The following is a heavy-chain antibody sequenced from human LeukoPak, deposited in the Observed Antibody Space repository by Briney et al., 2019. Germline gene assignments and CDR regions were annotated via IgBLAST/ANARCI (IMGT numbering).Heavy chain of an antibody. Sequence: GESLKISCKASGYTFTSYGITWVRQAPGQGLEWMGWINTNNGNTNYPQEFQGRVTITTDTSTSTAYMELRSLRSDDTAVYYCARRIPSSSWFWFDPWGQGTLVTVSS. V-gene: IGHV1-18*01. D-gene: IGHD6-13*01. CDR3: ARRIPSSSWFWFDP. J-gene: IGHJ5*02. CDR2: INTNNGNT. CDR1: GYTFTSYG.